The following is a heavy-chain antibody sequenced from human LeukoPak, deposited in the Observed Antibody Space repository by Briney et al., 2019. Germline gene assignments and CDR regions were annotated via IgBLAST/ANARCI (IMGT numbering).Heavy chain of an antibody. CDR3: ARVRAGPADQDIVVVPAAMRFDP. CDR1: GYTFTSYG. Sequence: GASVKVSCKASGYTFTSYGISWVRQAPGQGLEWMRWISAYNGNTNYAQKLQGRVTMTTDTSTSTAYMELRSLRSDDTAVYYCARVRAGPADQDIVVVPAAMRFDPWGQGTLVTVSS. V-gene: IGHV1-18*01. CDR2: ISAYNGNT. D-gene: IGHD2-2*01. J-gene: IGHJ5*02.